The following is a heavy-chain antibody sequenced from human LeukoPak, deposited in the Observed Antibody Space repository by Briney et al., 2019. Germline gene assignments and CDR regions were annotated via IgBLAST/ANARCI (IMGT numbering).Heavy chain of an antibody. CDR3: VRAYYYYSYAMDV. V-gene: IGHV4-30-4*01. CDR2: VYYTGST. CDR1: GGSISSGDYY. J-gene: IGHJ6*02. Sequence: SETLSLTCTVSGGSISSGDYYWNWIRQPPGKGLEWIGYVYYTGSTYYNPSLKSRLTISVDTSKSHFSLRLSSVTVADTAVYSCVRAYYYYSYAMDVWGQGTTVTVSS.